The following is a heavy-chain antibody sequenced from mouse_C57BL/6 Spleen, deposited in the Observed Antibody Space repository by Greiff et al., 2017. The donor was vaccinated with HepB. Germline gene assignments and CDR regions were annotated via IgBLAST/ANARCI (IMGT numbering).Heavy chain of an antibody. CDR3: ARHGYGSSFDY. D-gene: IGHD1-1*01. CDR2: ISNLAYSI. Sequence: EVKLMESGGGLVQPGGSLKLSCAASGFTFSDYGMAWVRQAPRKGPEWVAFISNLAYSIYYADTVTGRFTIARENAKNTLYLEMSSLRSEDTAMYYCARHGYGSSFDYWGQGTTLTVSS. CDR1: GFTFSDYG. V-gene: IGHV5-15*01. J-gene: IGHJ2*01.